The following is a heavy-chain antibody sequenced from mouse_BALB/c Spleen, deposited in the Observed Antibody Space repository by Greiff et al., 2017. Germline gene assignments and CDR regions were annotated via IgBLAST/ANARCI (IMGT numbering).Heavy chain of an antibody. J-gene: IGHJ3*01. D-gene: IGHD1-1*01. CDR3: ARWDYGSSYSY. CDR1: GYTFTSYW. CDR2: INPSTGYT. V-gene: IGHV1-7*01. Sequence: QVQLQQSGAELAKPGASAKMSCKASGYTFTSYWMHWVKQRPGQGLEWIGYINPSTGYTEYNQKFKDKATLTADKSSSTAYMQLSSLTSEDSAVYYCARWDYGSSYSYWGQGTLVTVSA.